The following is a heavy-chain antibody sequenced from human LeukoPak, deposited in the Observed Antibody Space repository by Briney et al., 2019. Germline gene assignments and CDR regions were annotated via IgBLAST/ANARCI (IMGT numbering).Heavy chain of an antibody. V-gene: IGHV5-10-1*01. J-gene: IGHJ4*02. CDR1: GYSFSCYW. CDR3: ARRDGSGKFYY. Sequence: GESLKISCKGSGYSFSCYWITWVRQMPGKGLEWMGRIDPSDSYTNYSPSLQGHVIISVDKSITTAYLQWSSLEASDTAMYYCARRDGSGKFYYWGQGTLVTVSS. CDR2: IDPSDSYT. D-gene: IGHD3-10*01.